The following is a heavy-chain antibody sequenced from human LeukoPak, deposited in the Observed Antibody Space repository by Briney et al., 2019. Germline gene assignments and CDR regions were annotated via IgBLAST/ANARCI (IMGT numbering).Heavy chain of an antibody. CDR1: GGSISSGSYY. Sequence: SQTLSLTCTVSGGSISSGSYYWSWIRQPAGKGLERIGRIYTSGSTNYNPSLKSRVTISVDTSKNQFSLKLSSVTAADTAVYYCARDILRCSGGSCYYWSGAFDIWGQGTMVTVSS. V-gene: IGHV4-61*02. CDR3: ARDILRCSGGSCYYWSGAFDI. CDR2: IYTSGST. D-gene: IGHD2-15*01. J-gene: IGHJ3*02.